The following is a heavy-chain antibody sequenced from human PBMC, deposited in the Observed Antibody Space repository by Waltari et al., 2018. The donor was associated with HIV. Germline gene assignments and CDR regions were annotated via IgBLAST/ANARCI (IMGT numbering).Heavy chain of an antibody. CDR1: GGSISSSSYY. CDR3: AREPKRGHYYDSSGYYEYFQH. V-gene: IGHV4-39*07. CDR2: IYYSGST. D-gene: IGHD3-22*01. J-gene: IGHJ1*01. Sequence: QLQLQESGPGLVKPSETLSLTCTVSGGSISSSSYYWGWIRQPPGKGLEWIGSIYYSGSTYYNPSLTSGGTISVDTAKNQFSLKLSSVTAADTAVYYCAREPKRGHYYDSSGYYEYFQHWGQGTLVTVSS.